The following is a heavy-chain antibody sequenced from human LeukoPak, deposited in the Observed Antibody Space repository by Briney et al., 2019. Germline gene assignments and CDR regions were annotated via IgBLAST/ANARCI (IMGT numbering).Heavy chain of an antibody. CDR2: IYPGDSDT. CDR3: ARHCSRIASNWFDP. CDR1: GYSFTSYW. D-gene: IGHD2-15*01. V-gene: IGHV5-51*01. Sequence: GEHLKISRNGSGYSFTSYWIGWVRQMPRKGLDLIGIIYPGDSDTRYSPSFQGQVTISADKSISTAYLQWSSLKASDTAMYYCARHCSRIASNWFDPWGQVTLVTVSS. J-gene: IGHJ5*02.